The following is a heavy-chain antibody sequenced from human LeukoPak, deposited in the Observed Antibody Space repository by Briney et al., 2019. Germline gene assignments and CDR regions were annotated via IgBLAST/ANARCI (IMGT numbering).Heavy chain of an antibody. D-gene: IGHD3-9*01. V-gene: IGHV3-30-3*01. CDR1: GFTFSSYA. CDR3: ARDPRPFDWPPTSLDY. J-gene: IGHJ4*02. Sequence: PGGSLRLSCAASGFTFSSYAMHWVRQAPGKGLEWVAVISYDGSNKYYADSVKGRFTISRDNSKNTLYLQMNSLRAEDTAVYYCARDPRPFDWPPTSLDYWGQGTLVTVSS. CDR2: ISYDGSNK.